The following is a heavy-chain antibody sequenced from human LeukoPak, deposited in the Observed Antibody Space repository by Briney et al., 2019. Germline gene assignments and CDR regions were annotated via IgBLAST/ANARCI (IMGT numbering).Heavy chain of an antibody. Sequence: SETLSLTCTVSGGSISSHYWSWIRQPPGKELEWIGYIYYSGSTNYNPSLKSRVTISVDTSKHQFSLKLSSVTTADTAVYYCARERIVVVPAAGYYYYYMDVWGKGTTVSVSS. CDR2: IYYSGST. J-gene: IGHJ6*03. D-gene: IGHD2-2*01. CDR3: ARERIVVVPAAGYYYYYMDV. V-gene: IGHV4-59*11. CDR1: GGSISSHY.